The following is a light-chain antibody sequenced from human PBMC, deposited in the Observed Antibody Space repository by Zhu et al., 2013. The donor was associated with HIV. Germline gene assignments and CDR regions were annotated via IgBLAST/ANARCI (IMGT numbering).Light chain of an antibody. CDR1: QDINNY. V-gene: IGKV1-39*01. CDR2: GAS. J-gene: IGKJ1*01. Sequence: DIQMTQSPSSLSASVGDRVTITCRASQDINNYLNWYQQKPGKAPKLLIYGASSLHSGVPSRFSGSGSGTDFTLTISSLQPEDFATYYCHQTYDNNTPWTFGQGTKVEIK. CDR3: HQTYDNNTPWT.